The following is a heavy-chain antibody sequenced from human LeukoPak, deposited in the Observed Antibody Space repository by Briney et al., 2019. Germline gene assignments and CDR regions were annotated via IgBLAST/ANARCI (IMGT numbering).Heavy chain of an antibody. Sequence: KTSETLSLTCTVSGGSISSYYWSWIRQPPGKGLEWIGYIYYSGSTNYNPSLKSRVTTSVDTSKNQFSLKLSSVTAADTAVYYCARVRGYDSGGFDYWGQGTLVTVSS. CDR3: ARVRGYDSGGFDY. CDR1: GGSISSYY. V-gene: IGHV4-59*01. J-gene: IGHJ4*02. CDR2: IYYSGST. D-gene: IGHD5-12*01.